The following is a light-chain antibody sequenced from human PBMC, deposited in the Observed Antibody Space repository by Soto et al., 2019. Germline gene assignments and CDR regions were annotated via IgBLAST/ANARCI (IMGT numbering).Light chain of an antibody. CDR3: QQYDSLFS. Sequence: DIQLTQSPSSLSASVGDRVTITCQASLHINDCVNWYQQTPGKAPKLLIYDASTLETGVPSRFSGRGSGREFTFTISSLQPEDVATYFWQQYDSLFSCGPGTTVEIK. V-gene: IGKV1-33*01. CDR1: LHINDC. J-gene: IGKJ3*01. CDR2: DAS.